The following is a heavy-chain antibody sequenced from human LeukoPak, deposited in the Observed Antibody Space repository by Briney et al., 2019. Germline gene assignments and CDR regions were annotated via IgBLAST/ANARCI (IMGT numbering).Heavy chain of an antibody. CDR3: ARGLYYDFWSGLPRARWFDP. Sequence: SETLSLTCAVYGGSFSGYYWSWIRQPPGKGLEWIGEINHSGSTNYNPSLKSRVTISVDTSKNQFSLKLSSVTAADTAVYYRARGLYYDFWSGLPRARWFDPWGQGTLVTVSS. D-gene: IGHD3-3*01. CDR1: GGSFSGYY. V-gene: IGHV4-34*01. J-gene: IGHJ5*02. CDR2: INHSGST.